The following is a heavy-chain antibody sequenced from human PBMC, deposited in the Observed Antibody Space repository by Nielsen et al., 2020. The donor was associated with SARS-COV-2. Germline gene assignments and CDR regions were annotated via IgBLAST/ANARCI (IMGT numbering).Heavy chain of an antibody. J-gene: IGHJ6*02. CDR2: ISASGGGT. V-gene: IGHV3-23*01. CDR1: GFTFNIYA. Sequence: GESLKISCAASGFTFNIYAMDWVRRAPGRGLQWVTAISASGGGTYYTDSVKGRFSISRDNPKNTVYLQMDSLRLEDTAVYYCARPLLRYFDGLADDDYYCAMDVWGQGTSVTVS. CDR3: ARPLLRYFDGLADDDYYCAMDV. D-gene: IGHD3-9*01.